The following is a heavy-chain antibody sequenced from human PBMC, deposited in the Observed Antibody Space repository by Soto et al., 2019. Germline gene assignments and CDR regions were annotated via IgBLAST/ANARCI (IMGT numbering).Heavy chain of an antibody. CDR3: ARLGALGYCTNGVCGYSAYYGMDV. J-gene: IGHJ6*02. CDR2: IYPGDSDT. Sequence: KISCKGSGYSFTSYWIGWVRQMPGKGLEWMGIIYPGDSDTRYSPSFQGQVTISADKSISTAYLQWSSLKASDTAMYYCARLGALGYCTNGVCGYSAYYGMDVWGQGSTVTVSS. V-gene: IGHV5-51*01. D-gene: IGHD2-8*01. CDR1: GYSFTSYW.